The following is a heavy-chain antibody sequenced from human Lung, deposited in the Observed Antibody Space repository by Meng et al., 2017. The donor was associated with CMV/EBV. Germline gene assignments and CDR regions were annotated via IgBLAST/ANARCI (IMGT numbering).Heavy chain of an antibody. CDR1: TRSPSTSSYY. CDR2: IYYSGST. CDR3: ATFKKLYYYDSSGYFDY. D-gene: IGHD3-22*01. J-gene: IGHJ4*02. V-gene: IGHV4-39*01. Sequence: SETMSLTCPLYTRSPSTSSYYCGWILEHPWKGLEWIGRIYYSGSTYYNPSLKSRVPISVATSKKQFSLKLSSVTTADTAVDYCATFKKLYYYDSSGYFDYWGQGTLVTVSS.